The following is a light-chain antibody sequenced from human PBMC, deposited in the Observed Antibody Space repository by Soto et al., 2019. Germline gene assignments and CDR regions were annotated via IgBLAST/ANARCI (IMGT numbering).Light chain of an antibody. CDR2: DAS. J-gene: IGKJ2*01. CDR1: QSISSW. CDR3: QQYNSYPYT. Sequence: DIPMTQSPSTLSASVGDSVTITCRASQSISSWLAWYQQKPGKAPKLLIYDASSLESGVPSRFSGSGSGTEFTLTISSLQPDDFATYYCQQYNSYPYTFGQGTKLEIK. V-gene: IGKV1-5*01.